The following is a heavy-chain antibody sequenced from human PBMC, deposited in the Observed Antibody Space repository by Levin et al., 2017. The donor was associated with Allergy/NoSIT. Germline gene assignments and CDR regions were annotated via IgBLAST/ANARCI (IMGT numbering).Heavy chain of an antibody. Sequence: GGSLRLSCAASGFTFSNYAMTWVRQAPGQGLKWVSTISDSGVNTYYADSVKGRFTISRDNSKNTLYLQMNSLRVEDTAVYHCAKRSMAGSGDHTIDYWGQGTLVTVSS. V-gene: IGHV3-23*01. CDR3: AKRSMAGSGDHTIDY. D-gene: IGHD2-15*01. CDR2: ISDSGVNT. J-gene: IGHJ4*02. CDR1: GFTFSNYA.